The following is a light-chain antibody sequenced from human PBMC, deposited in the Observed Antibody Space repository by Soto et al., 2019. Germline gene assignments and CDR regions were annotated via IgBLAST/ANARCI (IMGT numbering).Light chain of an antibody. CDR1: QSVSSN. Sequence: EIVMTQSPATLSLSPLERATLSCRASQSVSSNLAWYQQKPGQAPRLLIYGASTRATGIPARFSGSGSGTEFTLTISSLQSEDFAVYYCKSYNNWPLRTTGQGIKV. CDR3: KSYNNWPLRT. CDR2: GAS. V-gene: IGKV3-15*01. J-gene: IGKJ1*01.